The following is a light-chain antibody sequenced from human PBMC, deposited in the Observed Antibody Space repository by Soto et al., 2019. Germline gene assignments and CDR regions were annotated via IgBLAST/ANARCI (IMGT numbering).Light chain of an antibody. CDR3: QQYNNWPPWT. Sequence: EIALTQSPATLSLSPWERATLSCRASQSVSRYLAWYQQKPGQAPRLLLYGASTRATGIPARFSGSGSGTESTLTISSLQSEDFAVYYCQQYNNWPPWTFGQGTKVDIK. CDR2: GAS. CDR1: QSVSRY. J-gene: IGKJ1*01. V-gene: IGKV3-15*01.